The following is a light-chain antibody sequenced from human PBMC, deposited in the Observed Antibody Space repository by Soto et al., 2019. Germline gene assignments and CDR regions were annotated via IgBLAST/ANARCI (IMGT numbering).Light chain of an antibody. J-gene: IGLJ2*01. V-gene: IGLV2-23*03. CDR1: SSDVGSYNL. CDR2: EGS. CDR3: CSYAGTTTFV. Sequence: QSVLAQPASVSGSPGQSITISCTGTSSDVGSYNLVSWYQQHPGKAPKLMIYEGSKRPSGVSNRFSGSESGNTASLTISGLQAEDEADYHCCSYAGTTTFVFGGGTKLTVL.